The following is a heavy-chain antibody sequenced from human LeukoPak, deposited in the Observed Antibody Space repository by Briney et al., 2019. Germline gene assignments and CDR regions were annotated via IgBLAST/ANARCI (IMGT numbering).Heavy chain of an antibody. CDR2: INHSGST. CDR1: GGSISSGGYY. V-gene: IGHV4-39*07. CDR3: ARECWKMRSSAGFDP. J-gene: IGHJ5*02. D-gene: IGHD1-1*01. Sequence: PSETLSLTCTVSGGSISSGGYYWSWIRQPPGKGLEWIGEINHSGSTNYNPSLKSRVTISVDTSKNQFSLKLSSVTAADTAVYYCARECWKMRSSAGFDPWGQGTLVTVSS.